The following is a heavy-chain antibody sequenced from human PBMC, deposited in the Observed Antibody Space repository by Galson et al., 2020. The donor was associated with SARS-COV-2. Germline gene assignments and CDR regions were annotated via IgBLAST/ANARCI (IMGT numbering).Heavy chain of an antibody. Sequence: SETLSLTCAVSGGSITSSHWWSWVRQPPGKGLEWIGEIYHSGSTDYNPSLKSRVTISVDKSKNQFSLKLSSVTAADTAVYYCATSTDYSGYSYYFDYWGQGTLVTVSS. J-gene: IGHJ4*02. D-gene: IGHD3-22*01. CDR1: GGSITSSHW. CDR3: ATSTDYSGYSYYFDY. CDR2: IYHSGST. V-gene: IGHV4-4*02.